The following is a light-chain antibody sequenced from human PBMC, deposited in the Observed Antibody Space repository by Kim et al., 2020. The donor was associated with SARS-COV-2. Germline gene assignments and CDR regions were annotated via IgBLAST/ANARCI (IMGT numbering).Light chain of an antibody. CDR1: SLRNYY. Sequence: LVQTVRLTCQGDSLRNYYATWYQQRPGQAPILVLYGKYNRPSGIPDRFSGSASGNTASLTITGAQAEDEADYYCNSRDSSGDHVVFGGGTKLTVL. V-gene: IGLV3-19*01. CDR2: GKY. J-gene: IGLJ3*02. CDR3: NSRDSSGDHVV.